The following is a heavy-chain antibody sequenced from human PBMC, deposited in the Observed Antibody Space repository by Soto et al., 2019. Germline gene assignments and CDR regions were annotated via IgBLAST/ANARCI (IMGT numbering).Heavy chain of an antibody. J-gene: IGHJ4*02. CDR1: AGAFSSYA. CDR3: AAGSEYCTNGVCYPALDY. D-gene: IGHD2-8*01. V-gene: IGHV1-69*13. CDR2: IIPIFGTA. Sequence: SGKVSFKASAGAFSSYAISWVRQAPGQGLEWMGGIIPIFGTANYAQKFQGRVTITADESTSTAYMELSSLRSEDTAVYYCAAGSEYCTNGVCYPALDYWGQGTLVTVSS.